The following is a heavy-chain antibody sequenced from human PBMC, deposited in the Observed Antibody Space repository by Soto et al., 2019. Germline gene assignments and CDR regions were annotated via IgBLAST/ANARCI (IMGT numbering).Heavy chain of an antibody. J-gene: IGHJ4*02. V-gene: IGHV3-21*01. CDR3: ARGLYDYVWGSQLDY. Sequence: GGSLRLSCAASGFTFSSYAMSWVRQAPGKGLEWVSAISGSSSYIYYADSVKGRFTISRDNAKNTLYLQMNSLRAEDTAVYYCARGLYDYVWGSQLDYWGQGTLVTVSS. CDR1: GFTFSSYA. D-gene: IGHD3-16*01. CDR2: ISGSSSYI.